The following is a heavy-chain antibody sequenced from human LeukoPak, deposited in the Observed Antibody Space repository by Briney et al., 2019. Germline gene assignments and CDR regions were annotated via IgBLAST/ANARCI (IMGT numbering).Heavy chain of an antibody. V-gene: IGHV3-23*01. CDR2: ISGSGGST. CDR1: GFTFSSYA. J-gene: IGHJ4*02. D-gene: IGHD5-12*01. CDR3: AKHSAQRSVDIVATMGV. Sequence: GSLRLSCAASGFTFSSYAMSWVRQAPGKGLEWVSTISGSGGSTYYADSVKGRFTISRDNSKNTLYLQMNSLRAEDTAVYYCAKHSAQRSVDIVATMGVWGQGTLVTVSS.